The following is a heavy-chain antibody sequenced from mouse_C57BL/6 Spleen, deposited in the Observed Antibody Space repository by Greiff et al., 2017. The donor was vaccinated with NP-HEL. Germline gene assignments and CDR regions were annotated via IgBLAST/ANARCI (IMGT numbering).Heavy chain of an antibody. J-gene: IGHJ1*03. CDR2: IDPSDSYT. V-gene: IGHV1-50*01. CDR3: ARYDDWYVDV. CDR1: GYTFTSYW. D-gene: IGHD2-12*01. Sequence: QVQLQQPGAELVKPGASVKLSCKASGYTFTSYWMQWVKQRPGQGLEWIGEIDPSDSYTNYNQKFKGKATLTVDTSSSTAYMQLSSLTSEDSAVYYCARYDDWYVDVWGTGTTVTVSS.